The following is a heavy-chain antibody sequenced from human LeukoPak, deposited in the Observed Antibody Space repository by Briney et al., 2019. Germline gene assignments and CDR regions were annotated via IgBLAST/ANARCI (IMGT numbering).Heavy chain of an antibody. J-gene: IGHJ4*02. D-gene: IGHD3-3*02. Sequence: SQTLSLTCTVSGGSISSGGYYWSWIRQHPGKGLEWIGYIYYSGSTYYNPSLKSRVTISVDTSKNQFSLKLSSATAVDTAVYYCARGLAVGDLYFDYWGQGTLVTVSS. CDR2: IYYSGST. CDR1: GGSISSGGYY. CDR3: ARGLAVGDLYFDY. V-gene: IGHV4-31*03.